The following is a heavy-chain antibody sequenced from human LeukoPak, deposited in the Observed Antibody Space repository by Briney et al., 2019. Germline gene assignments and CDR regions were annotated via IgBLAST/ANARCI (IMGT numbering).Heavy chain of an antibody. D-gene: IGHD3-22*01. J-gene: IGHJ6*02. CDR3: AREGYYYDSSGLIHYYYYGMDV. CDR2: IIPIFGIA. Sequence: ASVEVSCKASGGTFSSYAISWVRQAPGQGLEWMGRIIPIFGIANYAQKFQGRVTITADKSTSTAYMELSCLRSEDTAVYYCAREGYYYDSSGLIHYYYYGMDVWGQGTTVTVSS. CDR1: GGTFSSYA. V-gene: IGHV1-69*04.